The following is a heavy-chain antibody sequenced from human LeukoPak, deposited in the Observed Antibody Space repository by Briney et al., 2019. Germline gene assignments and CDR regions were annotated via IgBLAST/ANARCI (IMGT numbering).Heavy chain of an antibody. CDR3: AREGSTSCYYFDY. V-gene: IGHV4-34*01. CDR1: GGSFSGYY. D-gene: IGHD2-2*01. Sequence: SETLSLTCAVYGGSFSGYYWSWIRQPPGKGLEWIGEIDHSGSTNYNPSLKSRVTISVDTSKNQFSLKLSSVTAADTAVYYCAREGSTSCYYFDYWGQGTLVTVSS. J-gene: IGHJ4*02. CDR2: IDHSGST.